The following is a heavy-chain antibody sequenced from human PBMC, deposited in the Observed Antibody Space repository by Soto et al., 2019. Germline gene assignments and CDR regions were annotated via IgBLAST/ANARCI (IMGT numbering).Heavy chain of an antibody. CDR2: ISLDGSNE. CDR3: AKGAPYHLHYFDH. Sequence: PGGSLRLSCAASGFIFSNYVIHWVRQAPGKGLEWVAAISLDGSNENYADSVKGRFTISRDNSKNILYLQMNSLRPDDTAVYYCAKGAPYHLHYFDHWGQGTLVTVSS. D-gene: IGHD2-2*01. J-gene: IGHJ4*02. CDR1: GFIFSNYV. V-gene: IGHV3-30*18.